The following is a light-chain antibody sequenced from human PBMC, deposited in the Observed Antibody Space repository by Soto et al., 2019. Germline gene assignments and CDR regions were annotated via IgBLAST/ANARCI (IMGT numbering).Light chain of an antibody. CDR2: DAS. CDR3: QQRSNWPST. CDR1: QSVSGY. J-gene: IGKJ4*01. Sequence: EIVLTQSPATLSLSPGNRATLSCRASQSVSGYLAWYQQKPGQAPRLLIYDASNRATGIPDRFSGSGSGTDFTLTITSLEAEDFAFYYCQQRSNWPSTCGGGTKVEI. V-gene: IGKV3-11*01.